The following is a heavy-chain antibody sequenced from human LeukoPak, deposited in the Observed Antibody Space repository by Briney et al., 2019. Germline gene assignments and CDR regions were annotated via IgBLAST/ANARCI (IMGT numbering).Heavy chain of an antibody. D-gene: IGHD1-26*01. CDR1: GFTFSSYS. Sequence: GGSLRLSCAASGFTFSSYSMNWVRQAPGKGLEWVSSISSSSSYIYYADSVKGRFTISRDNAKTSLYLQMHSLRAEDTAVYYCARDLIVGATFGAYWGQGTLVTVSS. CDR2: ISSSSSYI. CDR3: ARDLIVGATFGAY. J-gene: IGHJ4*02. V-gene: IGHV3-21*01.